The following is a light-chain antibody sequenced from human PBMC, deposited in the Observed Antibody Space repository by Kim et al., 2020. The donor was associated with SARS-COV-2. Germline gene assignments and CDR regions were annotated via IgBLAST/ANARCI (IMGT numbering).Light chain of an antibody. CDR2: EVS. V-gene: IGLV2-11*02. CDR3: CSYAGSYTYV. J-gene: IGLJ1*01. Sequence: GQSATISCTGTGSGVGGYNHVSWYTQHPGEAPKLMIYEVSKRPSGVPDRVSGAKSGNTTSLSISGLQAEDEADYYCCSYAGSYTYVFGTGTKVTVL. CDR1: GSGVGGYNH.